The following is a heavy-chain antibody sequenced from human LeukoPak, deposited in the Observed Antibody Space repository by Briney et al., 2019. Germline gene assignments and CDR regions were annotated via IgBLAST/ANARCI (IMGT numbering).Heavy chain of an antibody. CDR2: ISAYNGNT. CDR1: GYTFTSHG. Sequence: ASVNVSCKASGYTFTSHGISGVRQAPGKGLEWMGWISAYNGNTNYAQKLQGRVTMTTDTSTSTVYMELRSLRSEDTAVYYCARGGYDILNGPNWFDPWGQGTLVTVSS. J-gene: IGHJ5*02. CDR3: ARGGYDILNGPNWFDP. D-gene: IGHD3-9*01. V-gene: IGHV1-18*01.